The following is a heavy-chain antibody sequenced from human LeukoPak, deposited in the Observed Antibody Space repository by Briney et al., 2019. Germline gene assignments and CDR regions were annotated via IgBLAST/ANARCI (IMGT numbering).Heavy chain of an antibody. Sequence: GGSLRLSCVTSGFIFSSYGIHWVRQAPGKGLEWVAFIRYDGSDKYYADSVKGRFTISRDNSKNKVYLQMNSLRGEDTAVYYCARAGLSTMIVVDWGQGTLVTVSS. J-gene: IGHJ4*02. CDR1: GFIFSSYG. CDR2: IRYDGSDK. CDR3: ARAGLSTMIVVD. D-gene: IGHD3-22*01. V-gene: IGHV3-30*02.